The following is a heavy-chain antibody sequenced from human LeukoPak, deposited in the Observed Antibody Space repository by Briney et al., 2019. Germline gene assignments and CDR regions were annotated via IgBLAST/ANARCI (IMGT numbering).Heavy chain of an antibody. V-gene: IGHV3-48*04. J-gene: IGHJ3*02. CDR1: GFTFSSYS. CDR3: ARAGILTGYSPYDAFDI. Sequence: GGSLRLSCAASGFTFSSYSMNWVRQAPGKGLEWVSYISSSSSTIYYTDSVKGRFTISRDNAKNSLYLQMNSLRAEDTAVYYCARAGILTGYSPYDAFDIWGQGTMVTVSS. CDR2: ISSSSSTI. D-gene: IGHD3-9*01.